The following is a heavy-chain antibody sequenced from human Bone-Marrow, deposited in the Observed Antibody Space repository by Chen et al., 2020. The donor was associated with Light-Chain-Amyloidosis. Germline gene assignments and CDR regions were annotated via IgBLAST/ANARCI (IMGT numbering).Heavy chain of an antibody. D-gene: IGHD5-12*01. CDR2: IYPDDSDA. V-gene: IGHV5-51*01. J-gene: IGHJ4*02. CDR1: GYTFPNYW. CDR3: ARRRDGYNFDY. Sequence: EVQLEQSGPEVKKPGESLKISCKGSGYTFPNYWIGWVRQMPGKGLEWMGVIYPDDSDARYSPSFEGQVTISADKSITTAYLQWRSLKASDTPMYYCARRRDGYNFDYWGQGTLVTVSS.